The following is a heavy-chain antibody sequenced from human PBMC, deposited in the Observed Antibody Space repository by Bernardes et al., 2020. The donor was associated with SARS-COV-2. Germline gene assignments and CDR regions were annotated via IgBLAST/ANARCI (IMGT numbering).Heavy chain of an antibody. Sequence: GGSLRLSCAASGFTASTNYMNWVRQAPGKGLEWVSVIHGDGKTYYAESVKGRFTVSRDDSKNTLYLQMNSLRAEDTAVYYCAREIDAFDIWGQGTVVTVSS. V-gene: IGHV3-66*02. CDR2: IHGDGKT. J-gene: IGHJ3*02. CDR1: GFTASTNY. CDR3: AREIDAFDI.